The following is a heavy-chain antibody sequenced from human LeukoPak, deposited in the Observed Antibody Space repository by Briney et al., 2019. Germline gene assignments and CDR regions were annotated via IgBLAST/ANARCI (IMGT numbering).Heavy chain of an antibody. V-gene: IGHV1-18*04. CDR3: ARAQVLLLYDSSGLMAHAFDI. D-gene: IGHD3-22*01. J-gene: IGHJ3*02. CDR2: ISAYNGNT. CDR1: GYTFTGYY. Sequence: EASVKVSCKASGYTFTGYYMHWVRQAPGQGLEWMGWISAYNGNTNYAQKLQGRVTMTTDTSTSTAYMELRSLRSDDTAVYYCARAQVLLLYDSSGLMAHAFDIWGQGTMVTVSS.